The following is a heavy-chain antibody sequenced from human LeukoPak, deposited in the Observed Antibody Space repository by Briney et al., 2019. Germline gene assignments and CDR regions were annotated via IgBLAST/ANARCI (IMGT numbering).Heavy chain of an antibody. CDR1: GGSISSYY. CDR3: ARDRGRRYFDWFIPPFDY. Sequence: PSETLSLTCTVSGGSISSYYWSWIRQPPGKGLEWIGEINHSGSTNYNPSLKSRVTISVDTSKNQFSLKLSSVTAADTAVYYCARDRGRRYFDWFIPPFDYWGQGTLVTVSS. CDR2: INHSGST. D-gene: IGHD3-9*01. J-gene: IGHJ4*02. V-gene: IGHV4-34*01.